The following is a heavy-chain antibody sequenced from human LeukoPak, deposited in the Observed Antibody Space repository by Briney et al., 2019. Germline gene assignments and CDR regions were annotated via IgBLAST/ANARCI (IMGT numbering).Heavy chain of an antibody. D-gene: IGHD3-22*01. J-gene: IGHJ4*02. CDR3: ARSEYYHDSSGYYYFDY. CDR1: GFTFSSYW. V-gene: IGHV3-7*01. Sequence: GGSLRLSCAASGFTFSSYWMSWVRQAPGKGLEWVANIKQDGSEKYYVDSVKGRFTISRDNAKNSLYLQMNSLRAEDTAVYYCARSEYYHDSSGYYYFDYWGQGTLVTVSS. CDR2: IKQDGSEK.